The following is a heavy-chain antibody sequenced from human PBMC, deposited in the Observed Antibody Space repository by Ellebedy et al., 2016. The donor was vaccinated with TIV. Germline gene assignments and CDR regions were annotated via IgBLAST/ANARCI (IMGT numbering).Heavy chain of an antibody. CDR1: AFTSPFTFSNYW. CDR3: AREGGYCSGGSCRWFDS. Sequence: PGGSLRLSCVASAFTSPFTFSNYWMNWVRQAPGKGLEWLANIKQDGSETYYVDSVKGRFTISRDNAKNSLYLQMNSLRAEDTAVYYCAREGGYCSGGSCRWFDSWGQGTLVTVSS. D-gene: IGHD2-15*01. CDR2: IKQDGSET. V-gene: IGHV3-7*01. J-gene: IGHJ5*01.